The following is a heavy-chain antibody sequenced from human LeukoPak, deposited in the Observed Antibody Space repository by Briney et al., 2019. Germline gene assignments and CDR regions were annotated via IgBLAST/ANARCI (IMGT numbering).Heavy chain of an antibody. V-gene: IGHV4-59*12. J-gene: IGHJ6*03. CDR3: AREGRYCSGGSCPYYYYYYMDV. CDR2: IYYSGST. Sequence: SETLSLTCTVSGGSISSYYWSWIRQPPGKGLEWIGYIYYSGSTNCNPSLKSRVTISVDTSKNQFSLKLSSVTAADTAVYYCAREGRYCSGGSCPYYYYYYMDVWGKGTTVTISS. D-gene: IGHD2-15*01. CDR1: GGSISSYY.